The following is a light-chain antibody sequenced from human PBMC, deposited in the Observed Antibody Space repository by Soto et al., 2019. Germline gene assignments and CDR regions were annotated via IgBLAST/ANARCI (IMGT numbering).Light chain of an antibody. J-gene: IGKJ4*01. CDR3: LQHRSYPLT. CDR1: QGIDNY. V-gene: IGKV1-17*03. Sequence: DIQMTLSPCAMSASVGERVTIICRASQGIDNYLAWFQQKPGKVPQRLIYAASTLQSGVPSRFSGSGSGTEFTLTISRLQPEDFATYYCLQHRSYPLTFGRGTKVDIK. CDR2: AAS.